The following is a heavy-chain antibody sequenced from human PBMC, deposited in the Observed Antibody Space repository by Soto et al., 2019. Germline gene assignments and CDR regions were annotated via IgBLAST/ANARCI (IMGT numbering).Heavy chain of an antibody. D-gene: IGHD5-12*01. Sequence: QITLKESGPTLVKPTQTLTLTCTLSGFSLSTSGVGVSWIRQPPGKALEWLALIYWDDDKRYSPFLKSRLTITKDTSKNQVVLTLTNMDPVDTATYYCALKGDGYRGFKYWGQGTLVTVSS. CDR1: GFSLSTSGVG. CDR3: ALKGDGYRGFKY. J-gene: IGHJ4*02. CDR2: IYWDDDK. V-gene: IGHV2-5*02.